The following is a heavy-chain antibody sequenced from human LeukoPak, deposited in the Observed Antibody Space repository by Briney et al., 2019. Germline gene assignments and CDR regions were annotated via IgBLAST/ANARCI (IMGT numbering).Heavy chain of an antibody. CDR1: GFTFSSYG. D-gene: IGHD6-13*01. CDR3: ARDRLAGKEGYYYYYYMDV. Sequence: PGGTLRLSCAASGFTFSSYGMSWVRQAPGKGLEWVSSISSSSYIYYADSVKGRFTISRDNAKNSLYLQMNSLRAEDTAVYYCARDRLAGKEGYYYYYYMDVWGKGTTVTVSS. V-gene: IGHV3-21*01. J-gene: IGHJ6*03. CDR2: ISSSSYI.